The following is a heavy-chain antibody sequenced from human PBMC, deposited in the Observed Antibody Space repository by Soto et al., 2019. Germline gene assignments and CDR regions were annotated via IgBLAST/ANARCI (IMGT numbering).Heavy chain of an antibody. Sequence: GVLRLSCAASGFTFSSYSMNWVRQAPGKGLEWISYISTTSSSIYYADSVKGRFTISRDNAKNSLFLQMNSLRDEDTAVYYCARKGVAFHYWGQAALVTVSS. CDR3: ARKGVAFHY. D-gene: IGHD3-3*01. CDR2: ISTTSSSI. V-gene: IGHV3-48*02. J-gene: IGHJ4*02. CDR1: GFTFSSYS.